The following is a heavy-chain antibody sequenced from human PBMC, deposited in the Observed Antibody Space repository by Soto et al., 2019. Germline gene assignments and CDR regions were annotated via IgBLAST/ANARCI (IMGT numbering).Heavy chain of an antibody. Sequence: GQALKISFNGSVYSFAVYWSTWVRQEPGKGLEWMGRIDPSDSQTYYSPSFRGHVTISATKSITTVFLQWSSLRASDTAMYYCARQIYDSDTGPNFQYYFDSWGQGTPVTVSS. CDR3: ARQIYDSDTGPNFQYYFDS. V-gene: IGHV5-10-1*01. CDR2: IDPSDSQT. J-gene: IGHJ4*02. D-gene: IGHD3-22*01. CDR1: VYSFAVYW.